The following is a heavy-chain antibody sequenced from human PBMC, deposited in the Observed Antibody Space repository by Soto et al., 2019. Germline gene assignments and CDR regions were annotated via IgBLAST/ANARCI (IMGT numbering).Heavy chain of an antibody. Sequence: QVQLVQSVAEVKKPGSSVKVSCKASAGTFSSYVMNWVRQAPGQGLEWMGGVMPLLGRPNYAQNFQGRVTITADESTRTADMELNSLRSDDTAVYYCARARTEGIISGYFYYALDALGQGTAVTVSS. CDR1: AGTFSSYV. D-gene: IGHD6-25*01. V-gene: IGHV1-69*01. CDR3: ARARTEGIISGYFYYALDA. CDR2: VMPLLGRP. J-gene: IGHJ6*02.